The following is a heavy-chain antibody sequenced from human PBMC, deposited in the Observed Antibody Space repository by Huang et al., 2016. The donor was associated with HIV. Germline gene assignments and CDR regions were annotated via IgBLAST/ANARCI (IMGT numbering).Heavy chain of an antibody. CDR3: ARGAAPSTVYYYYYGLDV. Sequence: EVQLVESGGALVQPGGSLRLSCAASGFTFSSYDMPWVRQGTGKGLEWGSSIGTVGDTYEPGSVKDRFTISREDAKNSLYLQMNSLRAGDTAVYYCARGAAPSTVYYYYYGLDVWGHGTSVTVSS. J-gene: IGHJ6*02. CDR1: GFTFSSYD. V-gene: IGHV3-13*01. D-gene: IGHD2-15*01. CDR2: IGTVGDT.